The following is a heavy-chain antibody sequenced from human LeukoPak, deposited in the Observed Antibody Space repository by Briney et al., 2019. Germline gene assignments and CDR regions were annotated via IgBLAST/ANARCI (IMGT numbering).Heavy chain of an antibody. Sequence: GGSLRLSCAASGFTFSIYAMNWVRQAPGKGLEWVSAISGSGGSTYYADSVKGRFTISRGNSKDTMYVQMNSLRAEDTAVYYCATPSRYASGWYFDYWGQGTLVTVSS. CDR2: ISGSGGST. CDR3: ATPSRYASGWYFDY. D-gene: IGHD6-19*01. V-gene: IGHV3-23*01. J-gene: IGHJ4*02. CDR1: GFTFSIYA.